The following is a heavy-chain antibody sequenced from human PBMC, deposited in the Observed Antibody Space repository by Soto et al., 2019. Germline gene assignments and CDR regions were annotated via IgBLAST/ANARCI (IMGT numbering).Heavy chain of an antibody. CDR1: GGSFSAYY. Sequence: PSETLSLTCAGYGGSFSAYYWSWIRQPPGKGLEWIGEINHSGGTSYNPSLKSRVTISVDTSKSQFSLKLTSVTAADRAEYYCARGSLDTVDSSGFYEYWCQGTSVSVSS. CDR2: INHSGGT. CDR3: ARGSLDTVDSSGFYEY. D-gene: IGHD3-22*01. J-gene: IGHJ4*02. V-gene: IGHV4-34*01.